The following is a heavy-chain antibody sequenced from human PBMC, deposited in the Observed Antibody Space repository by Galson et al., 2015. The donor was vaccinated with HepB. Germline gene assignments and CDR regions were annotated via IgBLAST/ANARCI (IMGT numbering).Heavy chain of an antibody. CDR1: AFSFSTYG. CDR3: ARGVHTSGYLDY. D-gene: IGHD3-22*01. CDR2: ISYDGSII. J-gene: IGHJ4*02. Sequence: SLRLSCAASAFSFSTYGMHWVRQAPGKGLEWVAAISYDGSIIHFADSVKGRFTVSRDNSKNTLFLQMSSLRAEDTAVYYCARGVHTSGYLDYWGQGTLVTVSA. V-gene: IGHV3-30*04.